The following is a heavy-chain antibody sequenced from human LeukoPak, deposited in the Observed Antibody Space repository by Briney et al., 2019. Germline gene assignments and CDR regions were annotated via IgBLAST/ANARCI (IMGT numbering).Heavy chain of an antibody. J-gene: IGHJ4*02. CDR1: GGSISSGGYY. Sequence: SETLSLTCTVSGGSISSGGYYWSWIRQPPGKGLEWIGEINHSGSTTYNPSLQSRVTISLDTSKNQFSLKLSSVTAADTAVYYCARTPLIAAAGITWGQGSLVTVPS. CDR2: INHSGST. V-gene: IGHV4-39*07. D-gene: IGHD6-13*01. CDR3: ARTPLIAAAGIT.